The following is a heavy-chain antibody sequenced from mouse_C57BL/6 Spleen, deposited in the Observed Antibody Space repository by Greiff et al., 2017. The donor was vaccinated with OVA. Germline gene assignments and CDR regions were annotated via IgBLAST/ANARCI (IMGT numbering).Heavy chain of an antibody. V-gene: IGHV1-62-2*01. Sequence: QVQLKQSGAELVKPGASVKLSCKASGYTFPEYTIHWVKQRSGQGLEWIGWFYPGSGSIKYNEKFKDKATLTADKSSSTVYMELSRLTSEDSAVYFCARHGIYYGYDGWYFDVWGTGTTVTVSS. CDR2: FYPGSGSI. D-gene: IGHD2-2*01. CDR1: GYTFPEYT. CDR3: ARHGIYYGYDGWYFDV. J-gene: IGHJ1*03.